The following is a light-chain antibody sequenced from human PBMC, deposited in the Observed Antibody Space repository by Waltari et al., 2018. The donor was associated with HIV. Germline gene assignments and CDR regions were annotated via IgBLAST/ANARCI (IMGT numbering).Light chain of an antibody. CDR3: QQYNDWLALT. Sequence: ILMTQSPATGSVSPGERVTLSCTASHSIFNNVAWYQQRRGQAARLVTYGASTRVTGFPDRFSGSGSGPEFTLTISSVQSEDFALYFCQQYNDWLALTFGGGTKVEV. V-gene: IGKV3-15*01. CDR1: HSIFNN. J-gene: IGKJ4*01. CDR2: GAS.